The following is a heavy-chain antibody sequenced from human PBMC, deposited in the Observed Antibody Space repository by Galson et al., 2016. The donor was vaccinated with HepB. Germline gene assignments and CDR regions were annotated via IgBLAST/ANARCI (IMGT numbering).Heavy chain of an antibody. Sequence: SVKVSCKASGYTFSNYAFSWVRQAPGQGLEWMGWISPYNGNTNYAQKLQGRVTLTTDTSTSTAYMDLRSLRSDDTAVYYCARGGSSSGFDYWGQGTLVIVSS. D-gene: IGHD6-6*01. CDR2: ISPYNGNT. CDR1: GYTFSNYA. J-gene: IGHJ4*02. CDR3: ARGGSSSGFDY. V-gene: IGHV1-18*01.